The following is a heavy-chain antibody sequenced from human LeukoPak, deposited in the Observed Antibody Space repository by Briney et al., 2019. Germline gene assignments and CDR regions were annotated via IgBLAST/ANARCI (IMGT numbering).Heavy chain of an antibody. Sequence: PSETLSLTCTVSGGSIISTSYYWGWIRQPPGKGLEWIGSIYYSGSTYYNPSLKSRVTISVDTSMNQFSLKLSSVTAADTAVYYCARIALLAAAVINWFDPWGQGTLVTVS. J-gene: IGHJ5*02. CDR2: IYYSGST. D-gene: IGHD6-13*01. V-gene: IGHV4-39*01. CDR3: ARIALLAAAVINWFDP. CDR1: GGSIISTSYY.